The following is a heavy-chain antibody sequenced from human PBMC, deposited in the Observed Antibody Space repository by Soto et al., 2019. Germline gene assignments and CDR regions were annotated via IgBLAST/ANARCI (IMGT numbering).Heavy chain of an antibody. V-gene: IGHV3-33*01. J-gene: IGHJ4*02. CDR2: IWYDGSNK. CDR1: GFTFSSYG. CDR3: ARARSFGYGSLGD. Sequence: QVQLVESGGGVVQPGRSLRLSCAASGFTFSSYGMHWVRQAPGKGLEWVAVIWYDGSNKYYADSVKGRFTISRDNSKNTLYLQMSSLRAEDTAVYYCARARSFGYGSLGDWGQGTLVTVSS. D-gene: IGHD3-10*01.